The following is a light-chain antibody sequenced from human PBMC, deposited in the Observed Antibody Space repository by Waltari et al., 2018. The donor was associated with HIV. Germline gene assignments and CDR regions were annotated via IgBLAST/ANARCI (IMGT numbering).Light chain of an antibody. Sequence: QSALTQPRSVSGSLGQSVTISCTGTSSDIGTYNYVSWYQQHPGKAPKLMIYDVNMRPSWVPDRFSGSKSCNPASLTISGLQADDEAAYSCCSYTGSDPPYVFGPETNVTVL. V-gene: IGLV2-11*01. CDR2: DVN. CDR3: CSYTGSDPPYV. CDR1: SSDIGTYNY. J-gene: IGLJ1*01.